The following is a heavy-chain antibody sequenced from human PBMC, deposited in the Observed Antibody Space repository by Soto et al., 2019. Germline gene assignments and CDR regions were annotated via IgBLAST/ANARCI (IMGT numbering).Heavy chain of an antibody. V-gene: IGHV1-46*01. D-gene: IGHD3-9*01. CDR2: INPSGGST. J-gene: IGHJ6*02. CDR1: GYTYTSYY. CDR3: ARETGYDILTGYWAKYYYYGMDV. Sequence: ASVKVSCKASGYTYTSYYIHWVRQAPGQGLEWMGIINPSGGSTSYAQKFQGRVTMTRDTSTSTVYMELSSLRSEDTAVYYCARETGYDILTGYWAKYYYYGMDVWGQGTTVTVSS.